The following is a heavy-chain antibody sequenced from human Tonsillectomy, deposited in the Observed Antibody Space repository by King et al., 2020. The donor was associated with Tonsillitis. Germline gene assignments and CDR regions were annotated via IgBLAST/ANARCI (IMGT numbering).Heavy chain of an antibody. D-gene: IGHD3-3*01. CDR1: GGSIRRYY. CDR2: SYYSWST. Sequence: QMQLQESGPGLVKPSETLSLTCTVSGGSIRRYYWSWIRQPPGKGLEWIGYSYYSWSTNYNPSRKSRVTISVDTAKNQFSLKLTSVTAADTAVYYCARHIGASRAFDIWGQGTMVTVSS. V-gene: IGHV4-59*01. J-gene: IGHJ3*02. CDR3: ARHIGASRAFDI.